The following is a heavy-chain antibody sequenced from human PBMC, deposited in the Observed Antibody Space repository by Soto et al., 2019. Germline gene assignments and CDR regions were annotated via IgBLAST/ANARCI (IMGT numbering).Heavy chain of an antibody. CDR2: IWYDGSNK. D-gene: IGHD5-12*01. CDR3: ARDGGYDDYYYYGMDV. Sequence: QVQLVESGGGVVQPGRSLRLSCAASGFTFSSSGMHWVRQAPGKGLEWVAVIWYDGSNKYYADFVKGRFTISRDNSKNTLYLQMNSLRAEDTAVYYCARDGGYDDYYYYGMDVWGQGTTVTVSS. J-gene: IGHJ6*02. V-gene: IGHV3-33*01. CDR1: GFTFSSSG.